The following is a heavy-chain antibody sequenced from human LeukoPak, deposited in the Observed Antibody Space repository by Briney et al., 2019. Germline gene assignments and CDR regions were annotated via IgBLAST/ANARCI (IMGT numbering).Heavy chain of an antibody. D-gene: IGHD4-17*01. J-gene: IGHJ4*02. CDR2: INSSSSYI. V-gene: IGHV3-21*01. CDR1: GFTFSNYN. Sequence: GGSLRLSCAASGFTFSNYNMNWVRQAPGKELEWVSTINSSSSYIYYAVSVKGRFTIARDNTKNSLYLQMNSLRAADTAVYYCARDSPYGADGYWGQGTLVTVSS. CDR3: ARDSPYGADGY.